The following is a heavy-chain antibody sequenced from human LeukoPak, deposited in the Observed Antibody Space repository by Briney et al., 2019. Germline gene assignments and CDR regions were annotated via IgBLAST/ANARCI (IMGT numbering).Heavy chain of an antibody. CDR1: GFTFSSYS. Sequence: GGSLRLSCAASGFTFSSYSMNWVRQAPGKGLEWVSYISSSSSTIYYADSVKGRFTISRDNAKNSLYLQMNSLRAEDTAVYYCAREGLKTSPVPWGQGTLVTVSS. J-gene: IGHJ4*02. CDR3: AREGLKTSPVP. V-gene: IGHV3-48*04. D-gene: IGHD3/OR15-3a*01. CDR2: ISSSSSTI.